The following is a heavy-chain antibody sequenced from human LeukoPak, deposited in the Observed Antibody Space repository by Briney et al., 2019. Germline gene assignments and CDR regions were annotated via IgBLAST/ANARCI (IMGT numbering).Heavy chain of an antibody. D-gene: IGHD3-22*01. J-gene: IGHJ4*02. V-gene: IGHV3-53*01. CDR2: IYSGGST. CDR3: ARAPPYYYDSSGYQFDY. CDR1: GFTVSSNY. Sequence: GGSLRLSCAASGFTVSSNYMSRVRQAPGKGLEWVSVIYSGGSTYYADSVKGRFTISRDNSKNTLYLQMNSLRAEDTAVYYCARAPPYYYDSSGYQFDYWGQGTLVTVSS.